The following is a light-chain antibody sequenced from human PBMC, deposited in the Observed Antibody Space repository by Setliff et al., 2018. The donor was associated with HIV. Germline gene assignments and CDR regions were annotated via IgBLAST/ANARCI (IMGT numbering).Light chain of an antibody. CDR1: SSDVGGYNY. J-gene: IGLJ2*01. Sequence: QSALTQPASVSGSPGQSITISCTGSSSDVGGYNYVSWYQQHPGKAPKLMIYEVRNRPSGVSNRFSGSKSGNTASLTISGLQAEDEADYYCQSYDSSLSGFVVFGGGTKVTVL. CDR3: QSYDSSLSGFVV. CDR2: EVR. V-gene: IGLV2-14*01.